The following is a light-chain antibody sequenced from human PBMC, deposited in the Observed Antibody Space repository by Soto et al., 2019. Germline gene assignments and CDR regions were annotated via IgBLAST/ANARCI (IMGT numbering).Light chain of an antibody. CDR1: QSISNH. J-gene: IGKJ1*01. CDR3: QQGYSSPPT. Sequence: DIQIIKSPSSLSASVEDRVIITCRASQSISNHLNWYQQKPGKAPKLLIFAASSLQSGVPSRFSGSRSGPDFTLTISSLQPEDFANYYCQQGYSSPPTFGQGTKVDIK. V-gene: IGKV1-39*01. CDR2: AAS.